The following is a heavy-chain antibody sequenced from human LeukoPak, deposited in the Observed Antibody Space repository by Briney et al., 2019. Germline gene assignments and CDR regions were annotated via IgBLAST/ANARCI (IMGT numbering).Heavy chain of an antibody. CDR2: IKQDGSEA. V-gene: IGHV3-7*02. CDR1: GFXFSNYY. CDR3: ASTMTFDS. J-gene: IGHJ4*02. Sequence: GGSLRLSCAASGFXFSNYYINWVRQAPGKGLEWVANIKQDGSEAYYVDSVKGRFTISRDNAKNSLHLQMNSLRPEDTAVYYCASTMTFDSWGQGALVTVSS. D-gene: IGHD3-22*01.